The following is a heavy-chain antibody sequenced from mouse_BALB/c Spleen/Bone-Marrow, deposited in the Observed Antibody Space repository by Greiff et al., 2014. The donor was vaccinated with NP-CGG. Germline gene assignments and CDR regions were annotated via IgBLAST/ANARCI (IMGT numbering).Heavy chain of an antibody. CDR1: GFTFSNYW. J-gene: IGHJ3*01. V-gene: IGHV6-6*02. Sequence: EVQLVESGGGLVQPGGSMKLSCVASGFTFSNYWMNWVRQSPEKGLEWVAEIRLKSNNYATHYAESVKGRFTISRDDSKSSVYLQMNNLRAEGTGIYYCTASYYWSAWFAYWGQGTLVTVST. CDR2: IRLKSNNYAT. CDR3: TASYYWSAWFAY. D-gene: IGHD2-14*01.